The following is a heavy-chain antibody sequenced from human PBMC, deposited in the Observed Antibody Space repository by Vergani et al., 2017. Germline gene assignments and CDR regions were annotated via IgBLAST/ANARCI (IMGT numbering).Heavy chain of an antibody. J-gene: IGHJ6*03. V-gene: IGHV4-34*01. Sequence: QVQLQQWGGGLLKPSETLSLTCVVNGGSFTSYYWTWIRQSPGEGLEWVGDIDHTGRPDYNPSLKSRLTMSVDKSRNQFSQTLNSVTATDTAIYFCARVNTETNGHLYYYYYMDVWGQGTAVTVS. CDR2: IDHTGRP. D-gene: IGHD4-11*01. CDR1: GGSFTSYY. CDR3: ARVNTETNGHLYYYYYMDV.